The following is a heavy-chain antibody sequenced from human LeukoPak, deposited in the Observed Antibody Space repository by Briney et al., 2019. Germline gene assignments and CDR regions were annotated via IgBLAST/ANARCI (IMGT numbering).Heavy chain of an antibody. CDR1: GFTFSSYW. Sequence: GGSLRLSCAASGFTFSSYWMSWVRQAPGKGLEWVANIKQDGSEKYYVDSVNGRFTISRDNAKNSLYLQMNSLRAEDTAVYYCARDANYYDFWSGYLLYYFDYWGQGTLVTVSS. V-gene: IGHV3-7*01. D-gene: IGHD3-3*01. CDR2: IKQDGSEK. CDR3: ARDANYYDFWSGYLLYYFDY. J-gene: IGHJ4*02.